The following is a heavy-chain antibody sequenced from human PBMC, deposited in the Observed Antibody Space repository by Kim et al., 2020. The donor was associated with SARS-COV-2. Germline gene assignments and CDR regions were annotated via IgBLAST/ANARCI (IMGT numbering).Heavy chain of an antibody. V-gene: IGHV4-4*02. CDR2: IHHSGST. CDR1: GASISSNW. D-gene: IGHD6-19*01. J-gene: IGHJ4*02. Sequence: SETLSLTCAVSGASISSNWWSWVRQPPGKGLEWIGEIHHSGSTNYNPSLQSRVTISIDKSKSQFSLNLKSVTAADTAVYYCATGGSTGWYEIDFWGQGTLVTVSS. CDR3: ATGGSTGWYEIDF.